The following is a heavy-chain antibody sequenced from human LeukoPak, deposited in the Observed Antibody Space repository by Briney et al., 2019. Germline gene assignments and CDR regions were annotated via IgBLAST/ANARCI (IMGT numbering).Heavy chain of an antibody. J-gene: IGHJ3*02. CDR1: GGSISSYY. D-gene: IGHD2-15*01. CDR2: IYYSGST. Sequence: PSETLSLTCTASGGSISSYYWSWIRQPPGKGLEWIGYIYYSGSTNYNPSLKSRVTISVDTSKNQFSLKLSSVTAADTAVYYCARAVSDIVVVVAATDAFDIWGQGTMVTVSS. V-gene: IGHV4-59*01. CDR3: ARAVSDIVVVVAATDAFDI.